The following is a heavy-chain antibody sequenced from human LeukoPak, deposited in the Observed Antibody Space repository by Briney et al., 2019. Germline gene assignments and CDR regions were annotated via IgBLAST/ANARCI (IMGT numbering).Heavy chain of an antibody. D-gene: IGHD3-10*01. CDR1: GFTFSSYW. CDR3: ARSRITMVRGVITMYYFDY. J-gene: IGHJ4*02. CDR2: IKQDGSEK. V-gene: IGHV3-7*01. Sequence: PGGSLRLSCAASGFTFSSYWMSWVRQAPGKGLEWVANIKQDGSEKYYVDSAKGRFTISRDNAKNSLYLQMNSLRAEDTAVYYCARSRITMVRGVITMYYFDYWGQGTLVTVSS.